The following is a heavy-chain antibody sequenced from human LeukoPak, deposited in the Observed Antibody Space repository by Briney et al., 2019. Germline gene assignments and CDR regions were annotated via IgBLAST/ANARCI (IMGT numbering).Heavy chain of an antibody. CDR2: ISGSGGST. V-gene: IGHV3-23*01. Sequence: PGGSLRLSCAASGFTFSSYAMSWVRQAPGKGLEWGSAISGSGGSTYYAHSAKGRFTISRDNSKNTLYLQMNSLRAEDTAVYYCAKDRYSGNKWFDPWGQGTLVTVSS. J-gene: IGHJ5*02. CDR3: AKDRYSGNKWFDP. D-gene: IGHD5-12*01. CDR1: GFTFSSYA.